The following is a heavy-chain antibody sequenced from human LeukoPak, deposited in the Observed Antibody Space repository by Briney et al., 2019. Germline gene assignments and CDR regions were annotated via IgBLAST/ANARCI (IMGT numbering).Heavy chain of an antibody. J-gene: IGHJ4*02. Sequence: ASVKVSCKAFGYTFTTYYIHWVRQAPGRGLEWMGIINPSVGTTKYPDKFQGRVTMTRDTSTSTVYMELSGLGSDDTATYYCTRAQSYCTSSSCSADYWGQGTLVTVSS. CDR2: INPSVGTT. CDR3: TRAQSYCTSSSCSADY. CDR1: GYTFTTYY. V-gene: IGHV1-46*01. D-gene: IGHD2-15*01.